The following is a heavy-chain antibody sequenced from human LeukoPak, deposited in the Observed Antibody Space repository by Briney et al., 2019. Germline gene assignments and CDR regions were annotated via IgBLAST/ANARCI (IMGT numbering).Heavy chain of an antibody. CDR2: IYYSGNT. V-gene: IGHV4-59*08. Sequence: PGGSLRLSCAASGFTFSSYAMSWVRQAPGKGLEWIGYIYYSGNTYYNPSLKSRVTISVDTSKNQFSLKLSSVTAADTAVYYCARHKSVGVWSGYYNPYDAFDIWGQGTMVTVSS. D-gene: IGHD3-3*01. J-gene: IGHJ3*02. CDR1: GFTFSSYA. CDR3: ARHKSVGVWSGYYNPYDAFDI.